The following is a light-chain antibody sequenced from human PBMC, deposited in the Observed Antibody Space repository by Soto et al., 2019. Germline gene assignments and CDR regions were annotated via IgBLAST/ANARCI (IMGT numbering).Light chain of an antibody. CDR2: GAS. Sequence: EIVLTQSPGTLSLSPGERATLSCRASQSVHNNYLAWYQQKPGQAPRLLIYGASSRATGVPDRFSGSGSGTDFTLTISRLETEDFATYYCQQLNSYPITFGPGTKVDIK. CDR1: QSVHNNY. J-gene: IGKJ3*01. V-gene: IGKV3-20*01. CDR3: QQLNSYPIT.